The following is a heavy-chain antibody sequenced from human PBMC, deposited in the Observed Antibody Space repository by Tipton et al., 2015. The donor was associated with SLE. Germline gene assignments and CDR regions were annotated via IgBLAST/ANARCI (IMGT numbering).Heavy chain of an antibody. V-gene: IGHV4-61*01. D-gene: IGHD2-2*01. CDR2: IYHSGST. CDR1: GGSVSSNPHY. J-gene: IGHJ4*02. CDR3: ARGPRSMGGSTRVDT. Sequence: TLSLTCTVSGGSVSSNPHYWSWIRQPPGKGLEWIGYIYHSGSTNYNPSLKSRVTISLDTSKNQLSLRVSSVTAADTAVYYCARGPRSMGGSTRVDTWGQGTLVTVSS.